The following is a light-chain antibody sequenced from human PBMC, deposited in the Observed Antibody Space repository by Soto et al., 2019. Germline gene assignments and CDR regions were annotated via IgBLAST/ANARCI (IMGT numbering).Light chain of an antibody. CDR3: QQLYNPPLLT. J-gene: IGKJ2*01. CDR1: QAIFRDSSGRHL. V-gene: IGKV4-1*01. CDR2: WAS. Sequence: DIVMTQSPDSLAVSLGERATISCRSSQAIFRDSSGRHLLAWYQQKPGQPPKLLIYWASTRESGVPDRFSGSGSGTDFTLTISSLQDEDVAGYYCQQLYNPPLLTFGQGTKLEI.